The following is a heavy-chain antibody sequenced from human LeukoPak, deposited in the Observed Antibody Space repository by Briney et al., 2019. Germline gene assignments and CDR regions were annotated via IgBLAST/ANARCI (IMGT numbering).Heavy chain of an antibody. V-gene: IGHV3-23*01. CDR2: ISGSGGST. D-gene: IGHD2-2*01. CDR3: AKRSPGYCSSTSCLYYFDY. J-gene: IGHJ4*02. CDR1: GFTFSSYA. Sequence: GGSLRLSCAASGFTFSSYAMSWVRQAPGKGLEWVSAISGSGGSTYYADSVKGRFTISRDNSKNTLYLQMNSLRAEGTAVYYCAKRSPGYCSSTSCLYYFDYWGQGTLVTVSS.